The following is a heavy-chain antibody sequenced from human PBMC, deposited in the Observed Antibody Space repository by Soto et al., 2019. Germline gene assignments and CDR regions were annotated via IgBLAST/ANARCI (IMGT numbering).Heavy chain of an antibody. CDR1: GGTFSSYA. Sequence: SVKVSWKASGGTFSSYAISWVRQAPGQGLEWMGGIIPILGTANYAQKFQGRVTITADESTSTAYMELSSLRSEDTAVYYCARFQTGTMGWFDPWGQGTLVTVSS. CDR3: ARFQTGTMGWFDP. J-gene: IGHJ5*02. CDR2: IIPILGTA. D-gene: IGHD1-7*01. V-gene: IGHV1-69*13.